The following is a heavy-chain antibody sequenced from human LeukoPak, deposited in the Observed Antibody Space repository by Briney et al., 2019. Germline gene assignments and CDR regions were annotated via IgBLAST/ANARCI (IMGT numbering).Heavy chain of an antibody. D-gene: IGHD3-16*01. CDR3: ARERLGSSPVDI. CDR1: GFTFSSYA. V-gene: IGHV3-30-3*01. J-gene: IGHJ3*02. CDR2: ISYDGSNK. Sequence: PGRSLRLSCAASGFTFSSYAMHWVRQAPGKGLEWVAVISYDGSNKYYADSVKGRFTISRDNSKNTLYLQMNSLRAEDTAVYYCARERLGSSPVDIWDQGTMVTVSS.